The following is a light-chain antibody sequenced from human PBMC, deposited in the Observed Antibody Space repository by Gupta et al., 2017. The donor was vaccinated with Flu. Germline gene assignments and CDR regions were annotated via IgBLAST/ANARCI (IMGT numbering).Light chain of an antibody. J-gene: IGKJ1*01. CDR2: GAS. CDR1: QSVSSSY. CDR3: QQYGSSPTT. V-gene: IGKV3-20*01. Sequence: TLSLSPGERATLSCRASQSVSSSYLAWYQQKPCQAPRLLIYGASSRATGIPDRFSGSGSGTDFTLTISRLEPEDFAVYYCQQYGSSPTTFGQGTKVEIK.